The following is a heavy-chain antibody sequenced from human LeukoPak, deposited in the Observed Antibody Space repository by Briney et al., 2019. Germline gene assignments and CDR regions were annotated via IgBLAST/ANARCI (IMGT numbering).Heavy chain of an antibody. CDR3: ARDGDRNWFDP. Sequence: SETLSLTCTVSGGSISNYYWSWIRQPPGKGLEWIGYIYYSGSTNYNPSLKSRVTISVDTSKNQFSLMVSSVTAADTAVYYCARDGDRNWFDPWGQGTLVTVSS. J-gene: IGHJ5*02. CDR1: GGSISNYY. CDR2: IYYSGST. V-gene: IGHV4-59*01.